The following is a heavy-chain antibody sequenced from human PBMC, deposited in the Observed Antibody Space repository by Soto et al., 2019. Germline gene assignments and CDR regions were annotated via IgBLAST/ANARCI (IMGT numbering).Heavy chain of an antibody. V-gene: IGHV3-21*01. J-gene: IGHJ1*01. CDR2: ISSSSSYI. CDR1: GFTFSSYS. CDR3: ARDRGYCSSTSCWDRYFQH. D-gene: IGHD2-2*01. Sequence: EVQLVESGGGLVKPGGSLRLSCAASGFTFSSYSMNWVRQAPGKGLEWVSSISSSSSYIYYADSVKGRFTISRDNAKNSMYLKMNSLRAEDTAVYYCARDRGYCSSTSCWDRYFQHWGQGTLVTVSS.